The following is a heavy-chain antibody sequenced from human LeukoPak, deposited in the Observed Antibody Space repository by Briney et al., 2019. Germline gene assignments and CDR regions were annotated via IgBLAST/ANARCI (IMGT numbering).Heavy chain of an antibody. CDR3: ARGGPDYYDSSGYYGY. CDR1: GGSISSYY. J-gene: IGHJ4*02. D-gene: IGHD3-22*01. V-gene: IGHV4-4*07. CDR2: IYTSGST. Sequence: SETLSLTCTVAGGSISSYYWSWIRQPAGKGLQWIGRIYTSGSTNYNPSLKSRVTMSVDTSKNQFSLKLSSVTAADTAVYYCARGGPDYYDSSGYYGYWGQGTLVTVSS.